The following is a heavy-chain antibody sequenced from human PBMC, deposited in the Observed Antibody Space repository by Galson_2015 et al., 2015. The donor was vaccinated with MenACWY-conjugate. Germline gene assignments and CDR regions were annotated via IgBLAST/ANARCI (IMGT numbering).Heavy chain of an antibody. V-gene: IGHV3-7*03. D-gene: IGHD3-9*01. CDR3: AGCIQITYSDILTACDS. Sequence: SLRLSCAASGFTLGHYWMSWVRQAPGKGLEWVANIKQDGSETYYVDSVKGRFTISRDNAKNSFYLQMDSLRAEDTAVYYCAGCIQITYSDILTACDSWGQGTLVIVSS. J-gene: IGHJ4*02. CDR2: IKQDGSET. CDR1: GFTLGHYW.